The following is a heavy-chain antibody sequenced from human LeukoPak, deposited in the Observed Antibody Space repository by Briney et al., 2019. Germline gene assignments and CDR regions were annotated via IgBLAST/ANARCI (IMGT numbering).Heavy chain of an antibody. CDR2: IHYSAST. CDR3: ASRMDYCGSGRRYPTYYYYGMDV. V-gene: IGHV4-59*01. Sequence: SETLSLTCTVSGGSISSYYWRWIRQPPGKGLEWIGYIHYSASTNYKPSIRRRVTISVDASNNQFPLKLSCVTAADTAVYYCASRMDYCGSGRRYPTYYYYGMDVWGQGTTVTVSS. J-gene: IGHJ6*02. CDR1: GGSISSYY. D-gene: IGHD3-10*01.